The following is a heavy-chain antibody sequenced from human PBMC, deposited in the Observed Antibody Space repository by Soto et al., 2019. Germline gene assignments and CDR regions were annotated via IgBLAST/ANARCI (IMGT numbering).Heavy chain of an antibody. J-gene: IGHJ4*02. D-gene: IGHD4-17*01. CDR1: GGSISSYY. CDR3: AYGDYGGTFDY. CDR2: IYYSGST. V-gene: IGHV4-59*08. Sequence: SETLSLTCTVSGGSISSYYWSWIRQPPGKGLEWIGYIYYSGSTNYNPSLKSRVTISVDTSKNQFSLKLSSVTAADTAVYYCAYGDYGGTFDYWGQGTLVTVSS.